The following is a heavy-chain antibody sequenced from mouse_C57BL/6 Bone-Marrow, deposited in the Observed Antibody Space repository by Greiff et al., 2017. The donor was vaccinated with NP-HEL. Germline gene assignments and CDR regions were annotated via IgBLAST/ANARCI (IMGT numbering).Heavy chain of an antibody. D-gene: IGHD1-1*01. CDR1: GFSLTSYG. Sequence: QVQLQQSGPGLVQPSQSLSITCTVSGFSLTSYGVHWVRQSPGKGLEWLGVIWRGGSTDYNAAFMSRLSITKDNSKSQVFFKMNSLQADDTAIYYCAKKLYYYGSSYVRYFDVWGTGTTVTVSS. CDR3: AKKLYYYGSSYVRYFDV. V-gene: IGHV2-5*01. CDR2: IWRGGST. J-gene: IGHJ1*03.